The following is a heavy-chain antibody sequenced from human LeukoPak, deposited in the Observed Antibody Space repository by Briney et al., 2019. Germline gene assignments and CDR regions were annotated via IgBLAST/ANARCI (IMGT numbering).Heavy chain of an antibody. Sequence: QAGGSLRLSCAASGFTFSSYAMHWVRQAPGKGLEWVAVISYDGSNKYYADSVKGRFTISRDNSKNTLYLQMNSLRAEDTAVYYCARGRDYYILTGHHFDYWGQGTLVTVSS. V-gene: IGHV3-30-3*01. CDR1: GFTFSSYA. J-gene: IGHJ4*02. D-gene: IGHD3-9*01. CDR3: ARGRDYYILTGHHFDY. CDR2: ISYDGSNK.